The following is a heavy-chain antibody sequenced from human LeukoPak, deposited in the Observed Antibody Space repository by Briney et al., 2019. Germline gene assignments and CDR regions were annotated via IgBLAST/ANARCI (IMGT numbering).Heavy chain of an antibody. V-gene: IGHV3-13*04. CDR2: IGSAGDT. Sequence: GGSLTLSCAASGFTFSSHDMHWVRQPMGKGLEWVSKIGSAGDTYYADSVKSRFTISRENAKNSLYLQMNTLRAGDTAVYFCARGGSSTTLPDYWGQGSLVTVSS. CDR3: ARGGSSTTLPDY. J-gene: IGHJ4*01. CDR1: GFTFSSHD. D-gene: IGHD1-26*01.